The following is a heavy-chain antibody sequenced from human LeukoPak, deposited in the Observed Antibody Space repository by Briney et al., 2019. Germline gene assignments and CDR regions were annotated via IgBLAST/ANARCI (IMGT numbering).Heavy chain of an antibody. CDR2: IIPIFGTA. CDR3: ASPGGHYYGSGSYYKFDY. CDR1: GGTFSSYA. J-gene: IGHJ4*02. V-gene: IGHV1-69*13. Sequence: PVKVSCKASGGTFSSYAISWVRQAPGQGLEWMGGIIPIFGTANYAQKFQGRVTITADESTSTAYMELSSLRSEDTAVYYCASPGGHYYGSGSYYKFDYWGQGTLVTVSS. D-gene: IGHD3-10*01.